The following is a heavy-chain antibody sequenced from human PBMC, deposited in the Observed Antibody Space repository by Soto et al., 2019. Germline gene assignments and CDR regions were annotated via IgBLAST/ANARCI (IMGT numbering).Heavy chain of an antibody. Sequence: EVQLVESGGGLVKPGGSLRLSCAASGFTFSSYSMNWVRQAPGKGLEWVSSISSSSSYIYYADSVKGRFTISRDNAKNSLCLQMNSLRAVHTAVYFCARARGYDYIWGSYRDDAFDIWGQGTMVTVSS. D-gene: IGHD3-16*02. CDR1: GFTFSSYS. CDR2: ISSSSSYI. CDR3: ARARGYDYIWGSYRDDAFDI. V-gene: IGHV3-21*01. J-gene: IGHJ3*02.